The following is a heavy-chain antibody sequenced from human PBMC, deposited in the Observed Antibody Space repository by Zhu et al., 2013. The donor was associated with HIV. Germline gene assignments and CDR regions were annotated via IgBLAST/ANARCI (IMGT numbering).Heavy chain of an antibody. Sequence: QVQLVQSGAEVKKPGSSVKVSCKASGGTFSSYAISWVRQAPGQGLEWMGGIVPIFGTANYAQKFQGRVTITADESTSTAYMELSSLRSEDTAVYYCARAYCSGGSCLNPFDYWGQGTPGHRLL. CDR3: ARAYCSGGSCLNPFDY. CDR2: IVPIFGTA. D-gene: IGHD2-15*01. J-gene: IGHJ4*02. CDR1: GGTFSSYA. V-gene: IGHV1-69*01.